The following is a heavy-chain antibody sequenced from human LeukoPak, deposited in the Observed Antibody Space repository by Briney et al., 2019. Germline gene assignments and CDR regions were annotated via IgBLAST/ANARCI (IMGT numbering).Heavy chain of an antibody. Sequence: GGSLRLSSALSGFTASSNYVSWVPQAPGKGQKWVTVIYSTGTTFYADSVKGRFTISRDNTKNTVYLQMNSLRPEDTAMYYCARDRGPGWFDPWGQGTLVTVSS. D-gene: IGHD3-10*01. CDR2: IYSTGTT. J-gene: IGHJ5*02. CDR3: ARDRGPGWFDP. CDR1: GFTASSNY. V-gene: IGHV3-66*03.